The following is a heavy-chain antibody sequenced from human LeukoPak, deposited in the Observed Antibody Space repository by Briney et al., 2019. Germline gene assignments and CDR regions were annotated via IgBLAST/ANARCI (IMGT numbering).Heavy chain of an antibody. CDR2: IHYSGST. D-gene: IGHD1-26*01. CDR3: AIRSIVGATGMGY. CDR1: GGSISSYY. V-gene: IGHV4-59*12. J-gene: IGHJ4*02. Sequence: SETLSLTCSVSGGSISSYYWSWIRQPPGKGLECIGYIHYSGSTNYNPSLKSRVTISVDTSKNQFSLKLSSVTAADTAVYYCAIRSIVGATGMGYWGQGTLVTVSS.